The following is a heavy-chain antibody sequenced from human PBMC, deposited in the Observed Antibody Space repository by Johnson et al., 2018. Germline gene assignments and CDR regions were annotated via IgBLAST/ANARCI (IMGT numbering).Heavy chain of an antibody. CDR2: IFYSGST. CDR3: ATEATSASWYGDVWTNYYYHYMDV. Sequence: QEQLQESGPGLVKPSDTLSLTCTVSGGTLNNHYWSWIRQPPGQGPEWIGDIFYSGSTPYNPSLKSRVTTSVDTSKKQLSLKLTSVTAADTAVYYCATEATSASWYGDVWTNYYYHYMDVWGKGTTVTVSS. V-gene: IGHV4-59*11. CDR1: GGTLNNHY. J-gene: IGHJ6*03. D-gene: IGHD3-10*01.